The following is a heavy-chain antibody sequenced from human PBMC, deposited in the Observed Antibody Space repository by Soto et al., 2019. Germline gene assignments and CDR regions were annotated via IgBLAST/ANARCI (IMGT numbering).Heavy chain of an antibody. CDR3: ARKMGDWYFDL. J-gene: IGHJ2*01. V-gene: IGHV3-30-3*01. Sequence: QVQLVESGGGVVQPGRSLRLSCAASGFTFSSYAMHWVRQAPGKGLEWVAVISYDGSNKYYADSVKGRFTISRDNSKNTLYLQMNSLRAEYTAVYYCARKMGDWYFDLWGRGTLVTVSS. CDR1: GFTFSSYA. CDR2: ISYDGSNK.